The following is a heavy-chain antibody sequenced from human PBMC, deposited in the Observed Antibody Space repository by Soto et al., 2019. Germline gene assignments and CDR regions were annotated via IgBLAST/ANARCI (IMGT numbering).Heavy chain of an antibody. CDR1: GFTFSSYA. Sequence: GGSLRLSCAASGFTFSSYAMSWVRQAPGKGLEWVSAISGSGGSTYYADSVKGQFTISRDNSKNTLYLQMNSLRAKDTAVYYCAKEVVAGKNNWFDPWCQGTLVTVSS. J-gene: IGHJ5*02. CDR2: ISGSGGST. D-gene: IGHD6-19*01. CDR3: AKEVVAGKNNWFDP. V-gene: IGHV3-23*01.